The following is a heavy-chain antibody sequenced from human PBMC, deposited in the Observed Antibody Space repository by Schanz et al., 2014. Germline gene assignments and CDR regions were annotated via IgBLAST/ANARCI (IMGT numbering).Heavy chain of an antibody. Sequence: EVHLLESGGGLVQPGGSLRLSCAASGFTFRNYGMSWVRQAPGQGLEWVSYISSSGSYTNYADSVKGRFTISRDNFKNTLFLQMNSLRAEDTAAYYCARGGSSGYDFSIYYMDVCGKGTTVTGSS. CDR1: GFTFRNYG. V-gene: IGHV3-23*01. D-gene: IGHD5-12*01. J-gene: IGHJ6*03. CDR3: ARGGSSGYDFSIYYMDV. CDR2: ISSSGSYT.